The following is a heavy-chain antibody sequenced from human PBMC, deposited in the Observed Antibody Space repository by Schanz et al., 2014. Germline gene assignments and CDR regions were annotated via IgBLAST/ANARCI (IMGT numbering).Heavy chain of an antibody. CDR3: ARALYDSGDYRLLWYFDL. V-gene: IGHV4-39*07. D-gene: IGHD4-17*01. J-gene: IGHJ2*01. Sequence: QLQLQESGPGLVKPSETLSLTCTVSGVSISSNDFYWGWIRQPPGKGLECIGTSHYSGTTHYNPSLLSRVTISVDTSKNQFSLRLTSVTAADTAVYYCARALYDSGDYRLLWYFDLWGRGTLVTVSS. CDR1: GVSISSNDFY. CDR2: SHYSGTT.